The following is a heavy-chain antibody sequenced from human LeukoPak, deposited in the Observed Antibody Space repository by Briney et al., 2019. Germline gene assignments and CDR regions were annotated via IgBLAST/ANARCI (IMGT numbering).Heavy chain of an antibody. D-gene: IGHD5-18*01. J-gene: IGHJ4*02. Sequence: SETLSLTCTVSGGSISSYYWSWIWHPPGKGLEWGWYIYFSVSTNYNPSLTSRVSISVAASKNQFPLKLSSMTAAATAGYYCAGGRGYSSPFDYWGEGAMVSDSP. CDR2: IYFSVST. CDR3: AGGRGYSSPFDY. CDR1: GGSISSYY. V-gene: IGHV4-59*08.